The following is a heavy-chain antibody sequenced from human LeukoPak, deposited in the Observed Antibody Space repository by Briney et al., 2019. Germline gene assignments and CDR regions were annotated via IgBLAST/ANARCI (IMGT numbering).Heavy chain of an antibody. Sequence: ASVNVSCKASGYTFTSYGISWVRQATGQGLERMGWISAYNGNTNYAQKLQGRVTMTTDTSTGTAYMELRSLRSDDTAVYYCARAAMVRGVTRARFDPWGQGTLVTVSS. V-gene: IGHV1-18*01. CDR3: ARAAMVRGVTRARFDP. CDR2: ISAYNGNT. J-gene: IGHJ5*02. D-gene: IGHD3-10*01. CDR1: GYTFTSYG.